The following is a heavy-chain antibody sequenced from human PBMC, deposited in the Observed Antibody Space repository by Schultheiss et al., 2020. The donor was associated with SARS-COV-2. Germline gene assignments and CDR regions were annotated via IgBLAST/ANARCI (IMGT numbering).Heavy chain of an antibody. D-gene: IGHD6-19*01. V-gene: IGHV3-23*01. CDR3: ARAEYASGHDF. Sequence: GESLKISCAASGFTFSDYSMNWIRQAPGKGLEWVSAISGSDGSTYYADSVKGRFTISRDNANNSLYLQMHSLRAEDTAVYFCARAEYASGHDFWGQGTLVTVSS. J-gene: IGHJ4*02. CDR2: ISGSDGST. CDR1: GFTFSDYS.